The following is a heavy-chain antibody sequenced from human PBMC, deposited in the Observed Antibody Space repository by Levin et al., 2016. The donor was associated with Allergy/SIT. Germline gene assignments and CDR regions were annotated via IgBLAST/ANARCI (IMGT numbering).Heavy chain of an antibody. D-gene: IGHD4-23*01. V-gene: IGHV2-5*02. CDR1: GFSLTTAGVG. J-gene: IGHJ4*02. CDR3: AHSFGGNSLYDF. CDR2: IYWDDDK. Sequence: SGPTLVKPTQTLTLTCTFSGFSLTTAGVGVGWIRQPPGKALEWLTVIYWDDDKRYSPSLKSRLTITKDTSKNQVVLRMTNMDPVDTATYYCAHSFGGNSLYDFWGQGTLVTVSS.